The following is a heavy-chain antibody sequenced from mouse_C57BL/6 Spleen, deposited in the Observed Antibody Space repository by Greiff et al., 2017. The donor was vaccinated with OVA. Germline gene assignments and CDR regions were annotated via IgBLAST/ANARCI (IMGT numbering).Heavy chain of an antibody. CDR3: ARNYYGSSPYFDV. J-gene: IGHJ1*03. Sequence: VQLQQSGPELVKPGASVKISCKASGYAFSSSWMNWVKQRPGKGLEWIGRIYPGDGDTNYNGKFKGKATLTADKSSSTAYMQLSSLTSEDSAVYFCARNYYGSSPYFDVWGTGTTVTVSS. CDR1: GYAFSSSW. V-gene: IGHV1-82*01. CDR2: IYPGDGDT. D-gene: IGHD1-1*01.